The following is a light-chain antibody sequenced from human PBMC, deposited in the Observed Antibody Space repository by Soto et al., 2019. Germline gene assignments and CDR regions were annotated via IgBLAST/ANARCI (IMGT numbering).Light chain of an antibody. CDR3: QQRSNWPPLVT. CDR2: DAS. J-gene: IGKJ3*01. Sequence: EIVLTQSPATLSLSPGERATLSCRASQSVSSYLAWYQQKPGQAPRLLIYDASNRATGIPARFSGSGSGTDFALTISSLEPEDFAVYSCQQRSNWPPLVTFGPGTKVDIK. CDR1: QSVSSY. V-gene: IGKV3-11*01.